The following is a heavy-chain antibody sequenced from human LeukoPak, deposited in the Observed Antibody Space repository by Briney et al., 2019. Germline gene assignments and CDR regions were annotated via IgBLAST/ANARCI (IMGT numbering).Heavy chain of an antibody. V-gene: IGHV3-7*01. J-gene: IGHJ4*02. CDR3: ARARGFFDY. D-gene: IGHD3-10*01. CDR2: IKQAGSEN. CDR1: GFTFSSYW. Sequence: GGSLRLSCAASGFTFSSYWMSWVRQAPGEGLEWVDNIKQAGSENYYVDSVKRRFTTSRDTAETSLYLQMNRLTAEDTAVYYCARARGFFDYWGQGTLVTVTS.